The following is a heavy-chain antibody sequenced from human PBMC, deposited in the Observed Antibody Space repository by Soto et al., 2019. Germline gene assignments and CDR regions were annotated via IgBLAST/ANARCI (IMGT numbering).Heavy chain of an antibody. J-gene: IGHJ3*02. CDR1: GYTFTSYD. V-gene: IGHV1-8*01. Sequence: GASVKVSCKASGYTFTSYDINWVRQATGQGLEWMGWMNPNSGNTGYAQKFQGRVTMTRNTSISTAYMELSSLRSEDTAVYYCARGQAVADAFDIWGQGTTVTVSS. CDR3: ARGQAVADAFDI. CDR2: MNPNSGNT. D-gene: IGHD6-19*01.